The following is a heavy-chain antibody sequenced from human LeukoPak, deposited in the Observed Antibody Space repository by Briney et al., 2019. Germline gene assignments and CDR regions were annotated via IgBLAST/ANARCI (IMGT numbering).Heavy chain of an antibody. J-gene: IGHJ4*02. CDR2: IYYSGST. D-gene: IGHD3-22*01. CDR3: ARETPSYYDSSGYYYFDY. CDR1: GYSISSGYY. V-gene: IGHV4-38-2*02. Sequence: SETLSLTCTVSGYSISSGYYWGWIRQPPGKGLEWIGSIYYSGSTYYNPSLKSRVTISVDTSKNQFSLKLSSVTAADTAVYYCARETPSYYDSSGYYYFDYWGQGTLVTASS.